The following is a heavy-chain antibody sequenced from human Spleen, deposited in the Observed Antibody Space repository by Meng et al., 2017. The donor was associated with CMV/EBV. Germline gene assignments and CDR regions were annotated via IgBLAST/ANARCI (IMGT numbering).Heavy chain of an antibody. Sequence: GSLRLSCSVSGYSISSGYYWGWIRRPPGKGLEWIGSIYHSGSTYYNPSLRSRVTISVDTSKNQFSLRLSSVTAADTAVYYCARVDSGWYWNYWGQGTLVTVS. V-gene: IGHV4-38-2*02. J-gene: IGHJ4*02. CDR1: GYSISSGYY. D-gene: IGHD6-19*01. CDR3: ARVDSGWYWNY. CDR2: IYHSGST.